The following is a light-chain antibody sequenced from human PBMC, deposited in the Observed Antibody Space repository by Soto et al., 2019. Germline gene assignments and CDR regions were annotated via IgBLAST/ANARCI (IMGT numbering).Light chain of an antibody. Sequence: EIVLTQSPATLSLSPGERATLSCRASQSVRSYLAWYQQKPGQAPRLLIYDASDRASGIPARFSGSGSGKDFTLTISSLEPEDFTVYYCQQRSNWPPIFTFGPGTKVDIK. V-gene: IGKV3-11*01. J-gene: IGKJ3*01. CDR1: QSVRSY. CDR3: QQRSNWPPIFT. CDR2: DAS.